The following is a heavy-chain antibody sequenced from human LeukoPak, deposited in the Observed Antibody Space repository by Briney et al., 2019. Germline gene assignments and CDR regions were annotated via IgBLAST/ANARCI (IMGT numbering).Heavy chain of an antibody. CDR2: IYYSGGT. CDR1: GGTISSYY. D-gene: IGHD2-15*01. J-gene: IGHJ3*02. Sequence: PAETLSLTCTASGGTISSYYWSWIRQPPGKGLEWIGYIYYSGGTNYYPSLKSRVTISVDTSKNQFSLKLSSVTAADTAVYYCARVPRYCSGGSCYMSRDDAFDIWGQGTMVTVSS. CDR3: ARVPRYCSGGSCYMSRDDAFDI. V-gene: IGHV4-59*01.